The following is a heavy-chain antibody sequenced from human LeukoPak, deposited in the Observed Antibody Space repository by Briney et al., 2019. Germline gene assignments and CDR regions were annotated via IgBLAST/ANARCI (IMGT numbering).Heavy chain of an antibody. D-gene: IGHD2/OR15-2a*01. CDR1: GDSISGNY. V-gene: IGHV4-59*08. CDR2: IYYSGST. CDR3: ARHNKAFDI. J-gene: IGHJ3*02. Sequence: SETLSLTCTVSGDSISGNYWTWIRQPPGKGLEWIGYIYYSGSTNYNASLKSRVTISVDTSKNQFSLKLSSVTAADTAVYYCARHNKAFDIWGQGTMVTVSS.